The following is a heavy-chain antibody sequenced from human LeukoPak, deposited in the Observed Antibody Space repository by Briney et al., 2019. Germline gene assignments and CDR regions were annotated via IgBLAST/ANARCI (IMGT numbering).Heavy chain of an antibody. J-gene: IGHJ6*03. D-gene: IGHD3-16*01. CDR2: INHSGST. CDR3: ARGGGGYYMDV. Sequence: SETLSLTCTVSGGSISSYYWSWIRQPPGKGLEWIGEINHSGSTNYNPSLKSRVTISVDTSKNQFSLKLSTVTAANTAVYYCARGGGGYYMDVWGKGTTVTVSS. V-gene: IGHV4-34*01. CDR1: GGSISSYY.